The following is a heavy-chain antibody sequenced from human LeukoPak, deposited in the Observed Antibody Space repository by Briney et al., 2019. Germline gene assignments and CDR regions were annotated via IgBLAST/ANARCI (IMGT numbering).Heavy chain of an antibody. CDR1: GASISSSNW. J-gene: IGHJ4*02. CDR2: IYHSGNT. V-gene: IGHV4-4*02. Sequence: PSGTLSLTCAVSGASISSSNWWSWVRQPPGKGLEWIGEIYHSGNTHYNPSLKSRVTISLDKSKNQFSLKLISVTAADTAVYYCARGDSAWLEYYFDYWSQGTLVTVSS. CDR3: ARGDSAWLEYYFDY. D-gene: IGHD6-19*01.